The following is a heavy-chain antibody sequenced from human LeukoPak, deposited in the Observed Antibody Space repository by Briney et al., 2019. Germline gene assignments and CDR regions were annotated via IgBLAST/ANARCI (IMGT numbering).Heavy chain of an antibody. CDR2: IYYSGST. D-gene: IGHD1-14*01. Sequence: SETLSLTCTVSGGSIISYYWSWIRQPPGKGLEWIGYIYYSGSTNYNPSLKSRVTISVDTSKNQLSLKLSSVTAADTAVYYCARHPTLTSGGNFDYWGQGTLVTVFS. CDR1: GGSIISYY. V-gene: IGHV4-59*08. CDR3: ARHPTLTSGGNFDY. J-gene: IGHJ4*02.